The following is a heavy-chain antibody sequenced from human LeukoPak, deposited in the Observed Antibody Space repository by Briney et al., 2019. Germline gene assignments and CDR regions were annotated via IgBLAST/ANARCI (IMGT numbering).Heavy chain of an antibody. CDR2: IYYSGST. CDR3: ARGVAAAPAVRYGMDV. D-gene: IGHD6-13*01. V-gene: IGHV4-31*03. Sequence: PSETLSLTCSVSGGSISSGTYYWNWIRQHPGKGLEWIGFIYYSGSTYYHPSIKSRVIISVDTSKNQFSLKLSSVTAADTAVYYCARGVAAAPAVRYGMDVWGQGTTVTVSS. J-gene: IGHJ6*02. CDR1: GGSISSGTYY.